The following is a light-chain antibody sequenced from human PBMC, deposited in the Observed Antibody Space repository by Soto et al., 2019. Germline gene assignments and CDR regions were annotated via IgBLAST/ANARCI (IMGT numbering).Light chain of an antibody. CDR3: SSFTSSSTLV. CDR1: SSDIGGYNY. CDR2: EVS. J-gene: IGLJ3*02. Sequence: QSVLTQPASVSESPGQSIAISCTGTSSDIGGYNYVSWYQQHPGKAPKLIIYEVSNRPSGVSNRFSGSKSGNTASLTISGLQADDEAVYYCSSFTSSSTLVFGGGTKLTVL. V-gene: IGLV2-14*01.